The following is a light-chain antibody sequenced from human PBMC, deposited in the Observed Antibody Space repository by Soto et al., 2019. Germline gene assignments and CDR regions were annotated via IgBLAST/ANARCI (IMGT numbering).Light chain of an antibody. CDR1: QSISSY. CDR3: QQSYSTPT. J-gene: IGKJ1*01. V-gene: IGKV1-39*01. Sequence: DIQMTQSPSSLSASVGDRDTNTCRASQSISSYLNWYQQKPGKAPKLLIYAASSLQSGVPSRFSGSGSGTDFTLTISSLQPEDFATYYCQQSYSTPTFGQGTKVDIK. CDR2: AAS.